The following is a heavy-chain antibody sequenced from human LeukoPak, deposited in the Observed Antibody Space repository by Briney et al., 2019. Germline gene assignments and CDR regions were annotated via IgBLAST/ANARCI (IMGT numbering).Heavy chain of an antibody. CDR2: IYYSGST. D-gene: IGHD3-9*01. CDR3: ARGGGVTGSYYNYYYDMDV. Sequence: PSETLSLTCTVSGGSISPYYGSWLRQPPGKGLEGLGYIYYSGSTNYNPSLKSRVTISVDTSKNQFSLKLRSVTAADTAVYYCARGGGVTGSYYNYYYDMDVWGKGTTVTISS. J-gene: IGHJ6*03. V-gene: IGHV4-59*01. CDR1: GGSISPYY.